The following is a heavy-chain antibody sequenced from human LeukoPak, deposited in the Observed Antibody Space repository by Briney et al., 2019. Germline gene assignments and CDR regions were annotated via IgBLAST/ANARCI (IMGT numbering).Heavy chain of an antibody. CDR2: IRSKANSYAT. CDR3: TSVLPGYSSGWFD. Sequence: LGGSLRLSCAASGFTFSGSAMHWVRQASGKGLEWVGRIRSKANSYATAYAASMKGRFTISRDDSKNTAYLQMNSLKTEDTAVYYCTSVLPGYSSGWFDWGQGTLVTVSS. CDR1: GFTFSGSA. D-gene: IGHD6-19*01. V-gene: IGHV3-73*01. J-gene: IGHJ4*02.